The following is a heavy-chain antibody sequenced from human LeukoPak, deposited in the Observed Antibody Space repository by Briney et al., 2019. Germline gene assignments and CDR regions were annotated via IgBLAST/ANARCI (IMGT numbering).Heavy chain of an antibody. CDR3: ARDSYDSSGYCGY. J-gene: IGHJ4*02. V-gene: IGHV3-66*01. CDR1: GFTVSSNY. CDR2: IYSGGST. D-gene: IGHD3-22*01. Sequence: GRSLRLSCAASGFTVSSNYMSWVRQAPGKGLEWVSVIYSGGSTYYADSVKGRFTISRDNSKNTLYLQMNRLRAEDTAVYYCARDSYDSSGYCGYWGQGTLVTVSS.